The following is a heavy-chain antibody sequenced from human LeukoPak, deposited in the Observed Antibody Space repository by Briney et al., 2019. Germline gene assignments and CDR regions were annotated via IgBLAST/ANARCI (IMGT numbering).Heavy chain of an antibody. D-gene: IGHD2-8*01. J-gene: IGHJ4*02. Sequence: GGPLRLSCAASGFTFSSYAMNWVRQAPGKGLEWVSVIYSGGSTYYADSVKGRFTISRDNSKNTLYLQMNSLRAEDTAVYYCARDLNDYFDYWGQGTLVTVSS. V-gene: IGHV3-53*01. CDR1: GFTFSSYA. CDR3: ARDLNDYFDY. CDR2: IYSGGST.